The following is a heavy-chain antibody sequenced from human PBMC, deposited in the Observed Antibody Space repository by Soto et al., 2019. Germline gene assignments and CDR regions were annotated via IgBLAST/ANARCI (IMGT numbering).Heavy chain of an antibody. V-gene: IGHV4-59*12. Sequence: QVQLQELGPGLVKPSETLSLICTVSGGSITSYSWTWIRQPPGKGLEWIGNISDSGNTNYSPSLYGLLNISVDRSKTRLSLRLTSVTAADTAVYYCSRGHHWGYDGSGQSAHGFDVWATGQWSSSLQ. J-gene: IGHJ3*01. CDR2: ISDSGNT. D-gene: IGHD3-22*01. CDR1: GGSITSYS. CDR3: SRGHHWGYDGSGQSAHGFDV.